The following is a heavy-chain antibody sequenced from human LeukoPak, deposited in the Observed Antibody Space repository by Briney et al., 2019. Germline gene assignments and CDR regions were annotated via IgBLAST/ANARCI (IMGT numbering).Heavy chain of an antibody. J-gene: IGHJ6*02. CDR2: VRARSGDR. D-gene: IGHD6-13*01. Sequence: ASVKVSCKAPEDPFTGDHYIHWVRQAPGQGLEWMGLVRARSGDRTIAESLQARVTVTRDLSTNTVYMDLNSLMPEDTAVYYCARTIAQYSNSWLYFYHGLDVWGQGTTVTVSS. V-gene: IGHV1-46*01. CDR3: ARTIAQYSNSWLYFYHGLDV. CDR1: EDPFTGDHY.